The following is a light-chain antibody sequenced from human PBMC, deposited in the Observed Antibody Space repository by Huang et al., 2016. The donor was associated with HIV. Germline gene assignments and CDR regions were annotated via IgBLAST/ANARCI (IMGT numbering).Light chain of an antibody. Sequence: DIQMTQSPSTLSAFVGDRLTTTCRASQNISSWLAWYQRKPGKAPRLLIYKISSLESGVPSRFSGSGSGTEFTLTISSLQPDDIGTYYCQYGETFGQGSKVEVK. J-gene: IGKJ1*01. CDR3: QYGET. CDR1: QNISSW. CDR2: KIS. V-gene: IGKV1-5*03.